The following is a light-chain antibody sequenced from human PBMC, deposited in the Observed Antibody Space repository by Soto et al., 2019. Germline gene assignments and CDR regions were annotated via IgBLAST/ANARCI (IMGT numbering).Light chain of an antibody. CDR3: QQRSNWPRT. CDR2: GAS. CDR1: QSVSTN. J-gene: IGKJ1*01. Sequence: EIVMTQSPAALSVSPGEGATLSCRASQSVSTNLAWHQQKPGQAPRLLIYGASTRATGIPARFSGSGSGTEFTLTISSLQSEDFALYYCQQRSNWPRTFGQGTKVEIK. V-gene: IGKV3-15*01.